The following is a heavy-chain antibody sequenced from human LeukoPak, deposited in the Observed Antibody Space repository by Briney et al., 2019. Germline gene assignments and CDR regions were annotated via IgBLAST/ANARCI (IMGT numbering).Heavy chain of an antibody. Sequence: GGSLRLSCAASGFTFSDYYMSWIRQAPGKGLEWVSYITSSGRHTFYADSVKGRFTISRDTAKNSLYLQMNSLRGEDTAVYYCSRDISSSTRAFDIWGQGTMVTVS. V-gene: IGHV3-11*06. CDR2: ITSSGRHT. CDR1: GFTFSDYY. CDR3: SRDISSSTRAFDI. J-gene: IGHJ3*02. D-gene: IGHD2-15*01.